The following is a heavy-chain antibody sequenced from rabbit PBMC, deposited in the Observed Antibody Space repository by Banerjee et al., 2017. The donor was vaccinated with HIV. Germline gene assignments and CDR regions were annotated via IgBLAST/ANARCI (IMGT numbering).Heavy chain of an antibody. CDR2: INTGSGSI. CDR1: GFDLSSSDD. V-gene: IGHV1S47*01. Sequence: QEQLVESGGGLVQPEGSLTLTCKASGFDLSSSDDMSWVRQAPGKGLEWIGYINTGSGSIYYASWAKGRFTITRSTSLNTVTLQMTSLTAADTATYFCSRRGSDWGDDLWGQGTLVTVS. CDR3: SRRGSDWGDDL. J-gene: IGHJ4*01. D-gene: IGHD4-1*01.